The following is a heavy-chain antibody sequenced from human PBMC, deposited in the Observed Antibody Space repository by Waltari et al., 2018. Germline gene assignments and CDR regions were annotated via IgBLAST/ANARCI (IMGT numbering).Heavy chain of an antibody. Sequence: QVQLQESGPGLVKPSGTLSLTCAVSGDSMSGRDWWRWVRQAPGKGLEWVGQVHRSGKTHSSPSLESGVTVSIDTSNKQCSLILTSATAADTAVYYCARDRGRGLYFDSWGQGTLVTVSP. CDR3: ARDRGRGLYFDS. V-gene: IGHV4-4*02. D-gene: IGHD2-15*01. CDR2: VHRSGKT. CDR1: GDSMSGRDW. J-gene: IGHJ4*02.